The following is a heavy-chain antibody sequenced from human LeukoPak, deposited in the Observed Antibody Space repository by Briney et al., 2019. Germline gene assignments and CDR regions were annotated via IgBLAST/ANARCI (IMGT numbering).Heavy chain of an antibody. CDR1: GLSVSSNY. D-gene: IGHD5-18*01. CDR2: IYSDGST. J-gene: IGHJ4*02. CDR3: ARGKSGYSYAYDY. Sequence: PGGSLRLSCAASGLSVSSNYMTWVRQAPGKGLEWVSVIYSDGSTYYADSVKGRFTSSRDNSKDTLYLQMNSLRAEDTAVYYCARGKSGYSYAYDYWGQGTLVTVSS. V-gene: IGHV3-53*01.